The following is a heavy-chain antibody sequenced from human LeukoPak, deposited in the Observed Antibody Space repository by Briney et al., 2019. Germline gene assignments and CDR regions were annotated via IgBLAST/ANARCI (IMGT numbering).Heavy chain of an antibody. V-gene: IGHV1-18*01. J-gene: IGHJ6*02. CDR1: GYTFTIYG. Sequence: GASVTVSFTSSGYTFTIYGISWVRQAPGQGLEWMGWISAYNGNTNYAQKLQGRVTMTTDTSTSTAYMELRSLRSDDTAVYYCARDQAAAAQGDPLDVWGQGTTVTVSS. CDR3: ARDQAAAAQGDPLDV. CDR2: ISAYNGNT. D-gene: IGHD6-13*01.